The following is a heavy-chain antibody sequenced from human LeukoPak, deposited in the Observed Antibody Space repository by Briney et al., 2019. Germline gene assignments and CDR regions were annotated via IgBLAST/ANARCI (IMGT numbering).Heavy chain of an antibody. CDR1: GFTFSTYV. V-gene: IGHV3-64D*06. CDR2: ISSNGDNT. J-gene: IGHJ4*02. CDR3: VRGTGY. Sequence: PGGSLRLSCSVSGFTFSTYVMNWVRQAPGKGPEYVSAISSNGDNTYYADSVKGRFTTSRDNSKNTLYLQMSSLRADDTAVYYCVRGTGYWGQGTLVTVSS.